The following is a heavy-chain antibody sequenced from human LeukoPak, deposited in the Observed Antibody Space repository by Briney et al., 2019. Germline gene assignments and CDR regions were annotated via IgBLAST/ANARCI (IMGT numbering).Heavy chain of an antibody. CDR1: GFTFSDSS. J-gene: IGHJ4*02. D-gene: IGHD5-12*01. CDR3: ARTRWLQLGYFDY. CDR2: ISDSGSAI. V-gene: IGHV3-11*01. Sequence: GGSLRLSCEASGFTFSDSSMSWIRQAPGKGLEWVSYISDSGSAIYYADSVKGRFTISRDNGKNSLFLQMNSLGAEDTAVYYCARTRWLQLGYFDYWGQGSLVTVSS.